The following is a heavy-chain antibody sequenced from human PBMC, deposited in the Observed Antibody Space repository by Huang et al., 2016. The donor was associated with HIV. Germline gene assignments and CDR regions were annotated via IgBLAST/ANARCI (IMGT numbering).Heavy chain of an antibody. CDR3: ARDATKNPRGWFDP. CDR2: INHLGSP. D-gene: IGHD3-10*01. J-gene: IGHJ5*02. CDR1: GGSLSGYY. Sequence: QVHLQQWGAGLLKSAETLSLTCAVYGGSLSGYYWSWLRQTPGKGLEWIGEINHLGSPNYNPALKSRVSISMYGSKKQFALKLRSISDADTAVYFCARDATKNPRGWFDPWGQGTLVTVSS. V-gene: IGHV4-34*02.